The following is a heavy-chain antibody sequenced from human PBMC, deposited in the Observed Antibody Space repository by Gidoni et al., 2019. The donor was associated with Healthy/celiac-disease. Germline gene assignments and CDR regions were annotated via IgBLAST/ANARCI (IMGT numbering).Heavy chain of an antibody. Sequence: EVQLVQSGAEVKKPGEYPRISCKGSGYSFTSYWISWVPQMPGKGLEWMGRIAPSDSYTNYSPSFQGHVTIPADKSISTAYLQWSSLKASDTAMYYCARLPWGGNWVDYWGQGTLVTVSS. V-gene: IGHV5-10-1*01. D-gene: IGHD2-15*01. CDR2: IAPSDSYT. J-gene: IGHJ4*02. CDR3: ARLPWGGNWVDY. CDR1: GYSFTSYW.